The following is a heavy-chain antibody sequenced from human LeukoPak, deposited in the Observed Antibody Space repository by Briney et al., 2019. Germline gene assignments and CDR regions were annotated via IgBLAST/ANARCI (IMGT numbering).Heavy chain of an antibody. CDR3: AREFYYDSSGYYYGLEDAFDI. CDR2: IYYSGST. D-gene: IGHD3-22*01. J-gene: IGHJ3*02. Sequence: SETLSRTCTVSGGSISSGGYYWSWIRQHPGKGLEWIGYIYYSGSTYYNPSLKSRVTISVDTSKNQFSLKLSSVTAADTAVYYCAREFYYDSSGYYYGLEDAFDIWGQGTMVTVSS. CDR1: GGSISSGGYY. V-gene: IGHV4-31*03.